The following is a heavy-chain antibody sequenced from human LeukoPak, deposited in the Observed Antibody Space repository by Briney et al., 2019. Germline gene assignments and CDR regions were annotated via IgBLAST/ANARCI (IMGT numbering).Heavy chain of an antibody. CDR3: AREDLRRGQKIDY. V-gene: IGHV4-39*02. J-gene: IGHJ4*02. CDR1: GGSISSSSYY. CDR2: IYYSGST. D-gene: IGHD3-10*01. Sequence: SETLSLTCTVSGGSISSSSYYWGWIRQPPGKGMEWIGSIYYSGSTYYNPSLKSRVTISVDTSKNQFSLKLSSVTAADTAVYYCAREDLRRGQKIDYWGQGTLVTVSS.